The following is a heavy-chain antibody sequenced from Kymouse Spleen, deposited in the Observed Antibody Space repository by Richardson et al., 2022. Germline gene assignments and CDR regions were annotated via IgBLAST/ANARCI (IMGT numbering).Heavy chain of an antibody. Sequence: EVQLVESGGGLVKPGGSLRLSCAASGFTFSSYSMNWVRQAPGKGLEWVSSISSSSSYIYYADSVKGRFTISRDNAKNSLYLQMNSLRAEDTAVYYCARWGGSGSYYNGPYYYYGMDVWGQGTTVTVSS. J-gene: IGHJ6*02. CDR3: ARWGGSGSYYNGPYYYYGMDV. CDR2: ISSSSSYI. CDR1: GFTFSSYS. D-gene: IGHD3-10*01. V-gene: IGHV3-21*03.